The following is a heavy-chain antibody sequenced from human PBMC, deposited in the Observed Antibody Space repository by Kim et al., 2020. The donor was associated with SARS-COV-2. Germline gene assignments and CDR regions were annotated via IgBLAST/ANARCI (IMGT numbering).Heavy chain of an antibody. CDR1: GYTFTSFA. D-gene: IGHD3-9*01. J-gene: IGHJ6*01. V-gene: IGHV1-3*01. Sequence: ASVKVSCKASGYTFTSFAIHWVRQAPGQRLEWMGSINAANAITKYSQKFQGRVTITREISASTVYMDLSSLRSEDTAVYYCARAYYDIFVADYHYGLDVW. CDR3: ARAYYDIFVADYHYGLDV. CDR2: INAANAIT.